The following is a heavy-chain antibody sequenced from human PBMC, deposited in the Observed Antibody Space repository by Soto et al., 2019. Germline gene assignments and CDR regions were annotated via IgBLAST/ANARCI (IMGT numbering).Heavy chain of an antibody. J-gene: IGHJ6*02. CDR2: IYTSGST. V-gene: IGHV4-4*07. CDR1: GGCISINK. CDR3: ARDGYSNYAERSYYYYGMDV. Sequence: WDTLSLTFTVAGGCISINKWSWIRQPAGKGLEWIGRIYTSGSTNYNPSLKSRVTMAVDTSKTQFSLKLSSVTAADTAVYYCARDGYSNYAERSYYYYGMDVWGQGTTVTVSS. D-gene: IGHD4-4*01.